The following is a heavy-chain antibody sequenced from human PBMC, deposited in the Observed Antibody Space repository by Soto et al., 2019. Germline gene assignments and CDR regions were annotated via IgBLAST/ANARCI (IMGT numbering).Heavy chain of an antibody. CDR2: ISAYNGNT. Sequence: SVKVCCKASGYTFTRYGISWVRQAPGRGLEWMGWISAYNGNTNYAQKLQGRVTMATDTSTSTAYMELRSLRSDDTAVYYCARGGLMITFGGVIDNFDYWGQGTLVTVSS. D-gene: IGHD3-16*02. CDR3: ARGGLMITFGGVIDNFDY. V-gene: IGHV1-18*01. J-gene: IGHJ4*02. CDR1: GYTFTRYG.